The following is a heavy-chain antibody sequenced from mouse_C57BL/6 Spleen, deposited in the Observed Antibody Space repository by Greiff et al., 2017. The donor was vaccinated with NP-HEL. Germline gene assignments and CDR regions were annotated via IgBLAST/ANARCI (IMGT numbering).Heavy chain of an antibody. V-gene: IGHV1-50*01. CDR3: ARWDHAMDY. CDR2: IDPSDSYT. J-gene: IGHJ4*01. Sequence: QVQLQQPGAELVKPGASVKLSCKASGYTFTSYWMQWVKQRPGQGLEWIGEIDPSDSYTNYNQKFKGKATLTVDTSSSTAYMQLSSLTSEDSAVYYCARWDHAMDYWGQGTSGTVSS. CDR1: GYTFTSYW. D-gene: IGHD4-1*01.